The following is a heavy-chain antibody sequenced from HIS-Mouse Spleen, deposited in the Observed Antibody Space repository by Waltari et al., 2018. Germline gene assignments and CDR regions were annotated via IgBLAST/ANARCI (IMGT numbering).Heavy chain of an antibody. V-gene: IGHV4-39*07. CDR2: IDYSGST. CDR3: AREIPYSSSWYDWYFDL. CDR1: GGSISSSSYS. Sequence: QLQLQESGPGLVKPSETLSLTCTVPGGSISSSSYSWGWIRQPPGKGLAWIGSIDYSGSTYYNPSLKSRVTISVDTSKNQFSLKLSSVTAADTAVYYCAREIPYSSSWYDWYFDLWGRGTLVTVSS. J-gene: IGHJ2*01. D-gene: IGHD6-13*01.